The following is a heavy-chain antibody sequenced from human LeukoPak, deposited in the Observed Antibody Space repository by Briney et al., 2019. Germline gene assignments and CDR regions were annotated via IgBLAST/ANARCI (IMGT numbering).Heavy chain of an antibody. CDR2: MNPNSGNT. CDR3: ARWLWFGEFSIGY. V-gene: IGHV1-8*01. D-gene: IGHD3-10*01. CDR1: GYTFTSYD. Sequence: GASVKVSCKASGYTFTSYDINWVRQATGQGFEWMGWMNPNSGNTGYAQKFQGRVTMTRNTSISTAYMELSSLRSEDTDVYYCARWLWFGEFSIGYWGQGTLVTVSS. J-gene: IGHJ4*02.